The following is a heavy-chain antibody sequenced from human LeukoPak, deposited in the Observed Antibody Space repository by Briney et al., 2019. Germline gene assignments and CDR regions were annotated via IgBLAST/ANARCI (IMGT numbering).Heavy chain of an antibody. CDR2: INHNGNVN. CDR3: ARGGGLDV. CDR1: GSTFSSYW. J-gene: IGHJ6*02. Sequence: GGSLRLSCAASGSTFSSYWMNWARQAPGKGLEWVASINHNGNVNYYVDSVKGRFTISRDNAKNSLYLQMSNLRAEDTAVYFCARGGGLDVWGQGATVTVSS. V-gene: IGHV3-7*03. D-gene: IGHD3-16*01.